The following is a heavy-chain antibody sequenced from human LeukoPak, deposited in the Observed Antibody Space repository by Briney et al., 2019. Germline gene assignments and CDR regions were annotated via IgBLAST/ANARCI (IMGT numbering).Heavy chain of an antibody. Sequence: SETLSLTCTVSGDSFTNNGYYWGWIHQPPGKGLEWIGSLSYSGSTYFNPSLKSRVTMSVDTSKSQFSLKLTSVTSADTSMYYCTRRISYYFGMDVWGQGTTVTVSS. CDR1: GDSFTNNGYY. J-gene: IGHJ6*02. CDR2: LSYSGST. V-gene: IGHV4-39*01. CDR3: TRRISYYFGMDV.